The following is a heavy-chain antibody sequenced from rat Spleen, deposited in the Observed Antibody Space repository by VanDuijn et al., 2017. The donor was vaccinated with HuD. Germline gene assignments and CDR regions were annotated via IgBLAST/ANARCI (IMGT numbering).Heavy chain of an antibody. J-gene: IGHJ2*01. CDR3: ARRHYGYTDYFDY. V-gene: IGHV5-20*01. CDR2: ISYDGGST. CDR1: GFTFSDYY. Sequence: EVQLAESGGGLVQPGRSLKLSCAASGFTFSDYYMAWVRQAPTKGLEWVASISYDGGSTYYRAPVKGRFTISRDNAKSSLYLQMDSLRSEDTATYYCARRHYGYTDYFDYWGQGVMVTVSS. D-gene: IGHD1-9*01.